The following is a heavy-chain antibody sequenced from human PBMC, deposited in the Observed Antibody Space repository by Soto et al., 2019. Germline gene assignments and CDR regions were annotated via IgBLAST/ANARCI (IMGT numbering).Heavy chain of an antibody. D-gene: IGHD2-2*01. CDR2: IIPISGTA. J-gene: IGHJ6*02. CDR1: GGTFSSYA. Sequence: QVQLVQSGAEVKKPGSSVKVSCKASGGTFSSYAISWVRQAPGQGLEWMGGIIPISGTANYGQKFQGRVTITADESTSTAYMELSSLRSEDTDVYYCARSQGSSTSLEIYYYYYYGMDVWGQGTTVTVSS. CDR3: ARSQGSSTSLEIYYYYYYGMDV. V-gene: IGHV1-69*01.